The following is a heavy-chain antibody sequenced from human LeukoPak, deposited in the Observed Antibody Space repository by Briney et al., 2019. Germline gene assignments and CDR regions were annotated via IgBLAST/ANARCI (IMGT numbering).Heavy chain of an antibody. D-gene: IGHD2-15*01. Sequence: ASVKVSCKASGYTFTTYAISWVRQAPGRGLEWMGWISTYNGNTNYAQKFQGRVTLTTDTSTSTAYMDLRSLRSDDTAVYHCARVTLGSWYFDLWGRGTLATVSS. CDR3: ARVTLGSWYFDL. CDR1: GYTFTTYA. CDR2: ISTYNGNT. V-gene: IGHV1-18*01. J-gene: IGHJ2*01.